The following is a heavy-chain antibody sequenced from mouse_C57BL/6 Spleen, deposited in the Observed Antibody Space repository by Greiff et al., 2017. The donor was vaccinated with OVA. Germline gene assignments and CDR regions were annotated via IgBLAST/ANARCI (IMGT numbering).Heavy chain of an antibody. CDR2: IRNKANGYTT. D-gene: IGHD1-1*01. J-gene: IGHJ4*01. CDR1: GFTFTDYY. CDR3: AGLRGAMDY. Sequence: EVKLVESGGGLVQPGGSLSLSCAASGFTFTDYYMSWVRQPPGKALEWLGFIRNKANGYTTEYSSSVKGRFTISRDNSQSILYLQMNALRAEDSATYYCAGLRGAMDYWGQGTSVTVSS. V-gene: IGHV7-3*01.